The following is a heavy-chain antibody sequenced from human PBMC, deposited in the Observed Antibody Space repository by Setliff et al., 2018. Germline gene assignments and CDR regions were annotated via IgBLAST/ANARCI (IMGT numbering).Heavy chain of an antibody. Sequence: SCKTSGGSFNAYSWTWIRQSAGKGLEWIGRMHNSGSTNYNSFFQGRVSISVDESKTQFSLNLYSVTAADTATYYCARDKWVLVRTHNYYYVDIWGKGTTVTVSS. CDR2: MHNSGST. J-gene: IGHJ6*03. D-gene: IGHD3-10*01. CDR3: ARDKWVLVRTHNYYYVDI. CDR1: GGSFNAYS. V-gene: IGHV4-4*07.